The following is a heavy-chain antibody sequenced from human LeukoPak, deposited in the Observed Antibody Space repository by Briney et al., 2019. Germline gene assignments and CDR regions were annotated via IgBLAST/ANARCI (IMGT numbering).Heavy chain of an antibody. D-gene: IGHD1-26*01. CDR3: AGEGSVGATEGVDY. Sequence: SETLSLTCTVSGGSISSYYWSWIRQPPGKGLEWIGYIYYSGSTNYNPSLKSRVTISVDTSKNQFSLKLSSVTAADTAVYYCAGEGSVGATEGVDYWGQGTLVTVSS. V-gene: IGHV4-59*01. J-gene: IGHJ4*02. CDR1: GGSISSYY. CDR2: IYYSGST.